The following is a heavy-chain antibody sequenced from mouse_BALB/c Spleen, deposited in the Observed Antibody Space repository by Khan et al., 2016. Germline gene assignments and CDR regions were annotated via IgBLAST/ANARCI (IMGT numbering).Heavy chain of an antibody. CDR1: GYSITSDYA. CDR3: ARTLLRLYYCDY. Sequence: VQLKESGPGLVKPSQSLSLTCTVTGYSITSDYAWNWIRQFPGNKLEWMGYISYSGSTSYNPSLKSRISITRDTSKNQFFLQLNSVTTEDTATYYCARTLLRLYYCDYRGQGTTLTVSS. V-gene: IGHV3-2*02. CDR2: ISYSGST. J-gene: IGHJ2*01. D-gene: IGHD1-2*01.